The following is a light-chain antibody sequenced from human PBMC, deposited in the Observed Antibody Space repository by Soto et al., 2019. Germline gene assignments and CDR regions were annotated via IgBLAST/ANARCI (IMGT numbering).Light chain of an antibody. V-gene: IGKV3-15*01. CDR3: QQYNDGYA. CDR1: QRVKSK. J-gene: IGKJ2*01. Sequence: EIVMTQSPDTLSVSPGERATLSCRASQRVKSKLAWYQQKPGQAPRLLIYGASTSATGIPATFNGSGFGTEFTLTISSLQSEDFAVYYCQQYNDGYAFGQGTKLEIK. CDR2: GAS.